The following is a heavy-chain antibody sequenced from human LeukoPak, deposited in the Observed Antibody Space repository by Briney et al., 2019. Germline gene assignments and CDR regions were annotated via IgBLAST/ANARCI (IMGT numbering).Heavy chain of an antibody. V-gene: IGHV4-59*01. CDR1: GGSISSYY. CDR3: AREVQLERRPDAFDI. CDR2: IYYGGST. D-gene: IGHD1-1*01. Sequence: SETLSLTCTVSGGSISSYYWSWIRQPPGKGLEWIGYIYYGGSTNYNPSLKSRVTISVDTSKNQFSLKLSSVTAADTAVYYCAREVQLERRPDAFDIWGQGTMVTVSS. J-gene: IGHJ3*02.